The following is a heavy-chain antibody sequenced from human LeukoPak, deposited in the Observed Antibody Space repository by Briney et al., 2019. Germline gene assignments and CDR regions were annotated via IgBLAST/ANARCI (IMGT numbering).Heavy chain of an antibody. CDR2: INNSGST. CDR1: GGSFRGYY. CDR3: ARGTVLTTIFGVSTQTNDAFDI. V-gene: IGHV4-34*01. J-gene: IGHJ3*02. Sequence: SETLSLTCAAKGGSFRGYYWSGIRQPPGRGLEWVGEINNSGSTNYNPSLKSRVTISVDTSKNQFSLKLSSVTAADTAVYYCARGTVLTTIFGVSTQTNDAFDIWGQGTMVTVSS. D-gene: IGHD3-3*01.